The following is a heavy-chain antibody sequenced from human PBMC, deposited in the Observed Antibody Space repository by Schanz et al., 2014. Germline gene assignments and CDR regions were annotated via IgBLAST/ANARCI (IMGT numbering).Heavy chain of an antibody. CDR1: GGSFSAYH. V-gene: IGHV4-34*02. D-gene: IGHD3-10*01. CDR2: ISHDGTT. J-gene: IGHJ5*02. Sequence: QVQLQQWCAGLLKPSETLSLICVINGGSFSAYHWSWLRQSPGKGPEWIGEISHDGTTNYNPSLKSRVTISGDTSKNQFSLNLTSVTAADTAVYYCASRRRMGISMVRGILKGWFDPWGQGTLVTVSS. CDR3: ASRRRMGISMVRGILKGWFDP.